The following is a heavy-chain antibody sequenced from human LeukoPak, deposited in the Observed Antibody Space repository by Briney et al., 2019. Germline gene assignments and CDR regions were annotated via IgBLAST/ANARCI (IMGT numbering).Heavy chain of an antibody. V-gene: IGHV3-7*01. CDR2: IKQGGSEK. CDR3: ARVGDIVVVPAATTWFDP. J-gene: IGHJ5*02. Sequence: GGSLRLSCAAPGSTFSSYGISWFGQAPGKGLEWVANIKQGGSEKYYVDSVKGRFTISRDNAKNSLYLQMNSLRAEDTAVYYCARVGDIVVVPAATTWFDPWGQGTLVTVSS. CDR1: GSTFSSYG. D-gene: IGHD2-2*01.